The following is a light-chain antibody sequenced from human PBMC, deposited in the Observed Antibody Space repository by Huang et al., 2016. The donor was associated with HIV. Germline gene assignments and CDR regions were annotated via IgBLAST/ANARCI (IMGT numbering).Light chain of an antibody. J-gene: IGKJ3*01. Sequence: DIVMTLSPLSLPVTPGEPASISCKSSQSLLQNGYNYLDWYLQKPGQSPQLLIYLTSNRASGVPARFSGSGSGTDFTLDISRVEVEDVGVYYCMQTLQTPFTFGPGTKVDI. CDR3: MQTLQTPFT. V-gene: IGKV2-28*01. CDR1: QSLLQNGYNY. CDR2: LTS.